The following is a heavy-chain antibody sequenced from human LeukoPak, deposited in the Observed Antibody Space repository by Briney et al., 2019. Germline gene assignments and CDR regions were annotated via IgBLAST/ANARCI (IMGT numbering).Heavy chain of an antibody. Sequence: SETLSLTCAVYGGSISSYYWSWIRQPPGKGLEWIGYIYYSGSTNYNPSLKSRVTISVDTSKNQFSLKLSSVTAADTAVYYCARGVSRAWVVPAARDFDYWGQGTLVTVSS. CDR1: GGSISSYY. V-gene: IGHV4-59*12. J-gene: IGHJ4*02. CDR3: ARGVSRAWVVPAARDFDY. CDR2: IYYSGST. D-gene: IGHD2-2*01.